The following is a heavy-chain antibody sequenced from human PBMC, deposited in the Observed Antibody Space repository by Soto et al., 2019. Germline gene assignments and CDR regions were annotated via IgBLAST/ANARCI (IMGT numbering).Heavy chain of an antibody. CDR1: GFTFSSYA. J-gene: IGHJ4*02. V-gene: IGHV3-64D*06. CDR3: VKAPNCSSTSCYTFDY. CDR2: IGSNGGST. Sequence: GGSLRLSCSASGFTFSSYAMHWVRQAPGKGLEYVSAIGSNGGSTYYADSVKGRFTISRDNSKNTLYLQMSSLRAEDTAVYYCVKAPNCSSTSCYTFDYWGQGTLVTVSS. D-gene: IGHD2-2*02.